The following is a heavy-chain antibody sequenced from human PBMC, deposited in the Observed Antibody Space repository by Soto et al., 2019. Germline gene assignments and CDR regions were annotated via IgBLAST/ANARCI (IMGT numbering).Heavy chain of an antibody. CDR1: GGSFSGYY. CDR3: ARGLYSSSWTDDY. Sequence: QVQLQQWGAGLLKPSETLSLTCAVYGGSFSGYYWSWIRQPPGKGLEWIGEINHSGSTNYNPSLKSRVTISVDTSKNQFSLKLSSVTASDTAVYYCARGLYSSSWTDDYWGQGTLVTVSS. D-gene: IGHD6-13*01. J-gene: IGHJ4*02. V-gene: IGHV4-34*01. CDR2: INHSGST.